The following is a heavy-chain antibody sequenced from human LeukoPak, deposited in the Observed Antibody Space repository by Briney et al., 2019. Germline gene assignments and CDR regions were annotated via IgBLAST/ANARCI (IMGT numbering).Heavy chain of an antibody. CDR2: ISGSGGST. V-gene: IGHV3-23*01. CDR3: AKRSNFWTGYLDY. D-gene: IGHD3/OR15-3a*01. CDR1: GFTFGDYW. J-gene: IGHJ4*02. Sequence: GGSLRLSCEASGFTFGDYWMSWVRQAPGKGLEWVSVISGSGGSTYYADSVKGRFTISRDNSKDTLFLQMNSLRTEDTAVYYCAKRSNFWTGYLDYWGQGTLVTVSS.